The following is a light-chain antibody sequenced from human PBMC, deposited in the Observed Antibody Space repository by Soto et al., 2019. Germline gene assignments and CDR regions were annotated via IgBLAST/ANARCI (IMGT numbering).Light chain of an antibody. CDR1: QSVSSNY. CDR3: QQYDRPPIT. CDR2: GAS. V-gene: IGKV3-20*01. Sequence: EIVLTQSPGTLSLSPGERATLSCRASQSVSSNYLAWYQQKPGQAPRLLIYGASTRATGTPDRFSGGGSGTDFTLTISRLEPEDVALYYCQQYDRPPITFGQGTRLEIK. J-gene: IGKJ5*01.